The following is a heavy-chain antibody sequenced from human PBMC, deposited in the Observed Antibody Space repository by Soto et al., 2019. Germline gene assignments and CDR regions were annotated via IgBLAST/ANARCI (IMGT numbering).Heavy chain of an antibody. V-gene: IGHV3-23*01. J-gene: IGHJ5*02. CDR1: GFTFKNFA. CDR2: IGGSGSSA. D-gene: IGHD1-20*01. CDR3: AKDAVAYNWEWDWFDL. Sequence: EVQLLESGGGLVQPGGSLRLSCVASGFTFKNFAMTWVRQAPGKGMEWVSAIGGSGSSANYADSVKGRFTVSRDDSKSTLYLQMSGLRVDDTALYYCAKDAVAYNWEWDWFDLWGQGTLVTVSS.